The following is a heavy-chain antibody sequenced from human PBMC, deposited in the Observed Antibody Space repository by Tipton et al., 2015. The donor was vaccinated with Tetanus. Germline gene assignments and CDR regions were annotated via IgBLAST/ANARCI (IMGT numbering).Heavy chain of an antibody. J-gene: IGHJ4*02. CDR3: ARGWNPPDYYFDY. D-gene: IGHD1-1*01. V-gene: IGHV4-59*01. Sequence: GLVKPSETLSLTCTVSGGSISSYYWSWIRQPPGKGLEWIGFISYSGSTNYNPSLKSRVTISVDTSKNHFSLNLTSVTAADTAVYYCARGWNPPDYYFDYWGQGTLVSVSA. CDR2: ISYSGST. CDR1: GGSISSYY.